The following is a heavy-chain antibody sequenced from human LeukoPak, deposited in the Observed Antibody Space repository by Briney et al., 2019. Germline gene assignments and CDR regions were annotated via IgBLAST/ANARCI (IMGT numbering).Heavy chain of an antibody. CDR3: ARGASDTVMDYFDY. CDR2: IIPIFGTA. J-gene: IGHJ4*02. Sequence: ASVKVSCKASGGTFSSYAISWVRQAPGQGLEWMGGIIPIFGTANYAQKFLGRVTITTDESTSTAYMELSSLRSEDTAVYYCARGASDTVMDYFDYWGQGTLVTVSS. CDR1: GGTFSSYA. V-gene: IGHV1-69*05. D-gene: IGHD5-18*01.